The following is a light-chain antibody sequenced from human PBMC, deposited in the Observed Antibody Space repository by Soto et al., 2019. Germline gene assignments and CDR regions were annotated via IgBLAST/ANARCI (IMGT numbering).Light chain of an antibody. CDR2: EDF. V-gene: IGLV2-23*02. J-gene: IGLJ1*01. CDR1: SRDVGGYNV. Sequence: QSVLTQPASVSGSPGQSITISCTGTSRDVGGYNVVSWYQHLPGNAPKLIIYEDFKWPSGVSNRFSGSKSGNTASLTISGLQAEDEADYYCCSYAVSGTFVFGTGTKVTVL. CDR3: CSYAVSGTFV.